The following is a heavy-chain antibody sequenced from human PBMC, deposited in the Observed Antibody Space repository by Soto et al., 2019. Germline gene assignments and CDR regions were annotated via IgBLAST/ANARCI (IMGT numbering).Heavy chain of an antibody. D-gene: IGHD5-12*01. V-gene: IGHV4-59*01. J-gene: IGHJ6*03. CDR3: ARNGYDPGYYYYYYMDV. CDR2: IYYSGST. CDR1: GGSISSYY. Sequence: SETLSLTCTVSGGSISSYYWSWIRQPPGKGLEWIGYIYYSGSTNYNPYLKSRVTISVDTSKNQFSLKLSSVTAADTAVYYCARNGYDPGYYYYYYMDVWGKGNTVTVSS.